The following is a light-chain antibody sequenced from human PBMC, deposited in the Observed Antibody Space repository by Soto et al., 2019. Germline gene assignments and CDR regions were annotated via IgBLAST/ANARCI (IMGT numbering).Light chain of an antibody. Sequence: QSVLTQPPSASGSPGQSVTISCTGTSSDVGGYNYVSWYQQHPGKAPKLMIYEVSKRPSGVPDSFSGSKSGNTASLTVSGLQAEDEADYYCSSYAGSNNLRVFGTGTKVTVL. CDR2: EVS. CDR3: SSYAGSNNLRV. V-gene: IGLV2-8*01. CDR1: SSDVGGYNY. J-gene: IGLJ1*01.